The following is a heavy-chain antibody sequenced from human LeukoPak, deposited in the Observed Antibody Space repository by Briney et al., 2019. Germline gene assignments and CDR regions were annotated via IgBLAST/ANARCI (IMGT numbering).Heavy chain of an antibody. CDR2: IYSGGST. CDR1: GFTVSSNY. J-gene: IGHJ6*03. CDR3: ARTSSSSSFYYYYYYMDV. Sequence: GGSLRLSCAASGFTVSSNYMSWVRQAPGKGLEWVSVIYSGGSTYYADSVKGRFTISRDNSKNTLYLQMNSLRAEDTGVYYCARTSSSSSFYYYYYYMDVWGKGTTVTVSS. V-gene: IGHV3-53*01. D-gene: IGHD6-6*01.